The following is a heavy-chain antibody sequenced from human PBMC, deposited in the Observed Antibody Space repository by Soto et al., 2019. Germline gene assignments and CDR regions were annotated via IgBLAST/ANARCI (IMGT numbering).Heavy chain of an antibody. Sequence: QVQLVQSGAEVKKPGASVKVSCKASGYTFTSYDINWVRQATGQGLEWMGWMNPNSGNTGYAQNFQGRVTMTRNTSISTAYMELSSLRSEDTAVYYCARWPDGYYYYGMDVWGQGTTVTVSS. J-gene: IGHJ6*02. V-gene: IGHV1-8*01. CDR2: MNPNSGNT. CDR3: ARWPDGYYYYGMDV. CDR1: GYTFTSYD.